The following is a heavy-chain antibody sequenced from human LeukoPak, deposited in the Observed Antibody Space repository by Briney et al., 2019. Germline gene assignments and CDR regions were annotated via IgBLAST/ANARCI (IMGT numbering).Heavy chain of an antibody. D-gene: IGHD3-10*01. CDR1: GGSFSGYY. CDR3: AKATIGGSGSYYKPPPYYYYGMDV. J-gene: IGHJ6*02. Sequence: PSETLSLTCAVYGGSFSGYYWNWIRQPPGKGLEWIGEINHSGSTNYNPSLKSRVTISVDTSKNQFSLKLRSVTAADTAVYYCAKATIGGSGSYYKPPPYYYYGMDVWGQGTTVTVSS. CDR2: INHSGST. V-gene: IGHV4-34*01.